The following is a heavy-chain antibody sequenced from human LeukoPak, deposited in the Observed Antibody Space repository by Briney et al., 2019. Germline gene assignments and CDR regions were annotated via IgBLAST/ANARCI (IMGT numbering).Heavy chain of an antibody. D-gene: IGHD1-20*01. Sequence: GGSLRLSCAASGFTFSSYWMHWVRQAPGKGLEWVSSISTSSTYIYYADSVKGRFTISRDNAKNSLYLQMNSLRAEDTAVYYCARDPPFIIGTTFFDYWGQGTLVTVSS. CDR1: GFTFSSYW. CDR2: ISTSSTYI. J-gene: IGHJ4*02. V-gene: IGHV3-21*01. CDR3: ARDPPFIIGTTFFDY.